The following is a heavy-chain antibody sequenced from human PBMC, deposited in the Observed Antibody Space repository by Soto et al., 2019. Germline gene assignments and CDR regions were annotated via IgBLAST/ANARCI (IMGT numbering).Heavy chain of an antibody. CDR2: IYWDDDK. CDR1: GFSLSTSGVS. CDR3: TRRRGIGELY. D-gene: IGHD3-10*01. Sequence: QITLKESGPTLVKPTQTLTLTCTFSGFSLSTSGVSVGWIRQPPGKALECLAVIYWDDDKRYRPSLQSRLTVTKDTPKNQVVLTMTNMDPVDTATYYCTRRRGIGELYWGQGTLVTVSS. V-gene: IGHV2-5*02. J-gene: IGHJ4*02.